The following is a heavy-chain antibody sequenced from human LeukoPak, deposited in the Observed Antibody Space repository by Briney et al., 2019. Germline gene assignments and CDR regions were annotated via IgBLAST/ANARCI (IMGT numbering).Heavy chain of an antibody. D-gene: IGHD1-26*01. CDR3: ARGIAWELLALGYYYYMDV. CDR1: GYTFTSYD. J-gene: IGHJ6*03. V-gene: IGHV1-8*03. Sequence: GASVKVSCKASGYTFTSYDINWVRQATGQGLEWMGWMNPNSGNTGYAQKFQGRVTITRNTSISTAYIELISLSSEDTAVYYCARGIAWELLALGYYYYMDVWGKGTTVTVSS. CDR2: MNPNSGNT.